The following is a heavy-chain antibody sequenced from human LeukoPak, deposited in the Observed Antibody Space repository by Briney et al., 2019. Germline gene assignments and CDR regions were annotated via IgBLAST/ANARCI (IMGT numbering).Heavy chain of an antibody. D-gene: IGHD5-24*01. CDR3: ARGRRDGYSPLDY. Sequence: GGSLRLSCAASGFTFSNAWMNWVRQAPGKGLEWVSSISSSSSYIYYADSVKGRFTISRDNAKNSLYLQMNSLRAEDTAVYYCARGRRDGYSPLDYWGQGTLVTVSS. V-gene: IGHV3-21*01. CDR1: GFTFSNAW. J-gene: IGHJ4*02. CDR2: ISSSSSYI.